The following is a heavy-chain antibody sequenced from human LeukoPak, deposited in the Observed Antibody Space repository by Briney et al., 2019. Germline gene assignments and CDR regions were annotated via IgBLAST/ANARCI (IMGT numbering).Heavy chain of an antibody. V-gene: IGHV1-2*04. D-gene: IGHD3-22*01. J-gene: IGHJ5*02. Sequence: GASVKVSCKASGYTFTGYYMHWVRQAPGQGLEWMGWINPNSGGTNYAQKFQGWVTMTRDTSISTAYMELSRLRSDDTAVYYCAISRGDSSGYSGFDPWGQGTLVTVSS. CDR1: GYTFTGYY. CDR3: AISRGDSSGYSGFDP. CDR2: INPNSGGT.